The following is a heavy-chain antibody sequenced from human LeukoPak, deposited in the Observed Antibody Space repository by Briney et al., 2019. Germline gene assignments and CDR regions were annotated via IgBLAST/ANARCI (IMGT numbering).Heavy chain of an antibody. V-gene: IGHV1-3*01. J-gene: IGHJ4*02. Sequence: KFQGRVTITRDTSASTAYMELSSLRSEDTAVYYCANGASGSWKIFDYWGQGTLVTVSS. CDR3: ANGASGSWKIFDY. D-gene: IGHD6-13*01.